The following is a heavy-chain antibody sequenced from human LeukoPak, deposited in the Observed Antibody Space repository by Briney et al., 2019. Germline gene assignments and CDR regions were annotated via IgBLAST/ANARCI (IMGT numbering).Heavy chain of an antibody. Sequence: SETLSLTCAVYGGSFSGYYWSWIRQPPGKGLEWIGEINHSGSTNYNPSLKSRVTISVDTSKNQFSLKLSSVTAADTAVYYCARGGPIQLWPFDYWGQGTLVTVSS. D-gene: IGHD5-18*01. J-gene: IGHJ4*02. V-gene: IGHV4-34*01. CDR2: INHSGST. CDR1: GGSFSGYY. CDR3: ARGGPIQLWPFDY.